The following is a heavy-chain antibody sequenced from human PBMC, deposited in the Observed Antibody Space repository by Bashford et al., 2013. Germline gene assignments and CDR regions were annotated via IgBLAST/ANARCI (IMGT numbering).Heavy chain of an antibody. CDR2: FTSDNRI. D-gene: IGHD2-8*01. CDR3: ARESGLMARDFDF. CDR1: GFNFDDHS. J-gene: IGHJ4*02. Sequence: GGSLRLSCAASGFNFDDHSMNWVRQAPGKGLEWVSSFTSDNRIYYADSLKGRFTVSRDKTNNLLYLHINSLRDADTAVYYCARESGLMARDFDFWGQGTLVTVSS. V-gene: IGHV3-69-1*02.